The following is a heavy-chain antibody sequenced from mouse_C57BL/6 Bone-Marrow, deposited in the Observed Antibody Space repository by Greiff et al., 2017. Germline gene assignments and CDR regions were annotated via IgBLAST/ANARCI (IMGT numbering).Heavy chain of an antibody. V-gene: IGHV1-59*01. CDR2: IDPSDSYT. Sequence: QVQLQQPGAELVRPGTSVKLSCKASGYTFTSYWMHWVKQRPGQGLEWIGVIDPSDSYTNYNQKFKGKATLTVDTSSSTAYMQRSSLTSEDSAVYYCARGLGRFAYWGQGTLVTVSA. D-gene: IGHD4-1*01. CDR3: ARGLGRFAY. CDR1: GYTFTSYW. J-gene: IGHJ3*01.